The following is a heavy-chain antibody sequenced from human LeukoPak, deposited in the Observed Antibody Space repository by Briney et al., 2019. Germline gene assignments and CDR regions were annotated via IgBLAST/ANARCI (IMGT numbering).Heavy chain of an antibody. J-gene: IGHJ4*02. V-gene: IGHV3-33*01. CDR3: ARGGPYYYGSGSYSWTPYYFDY. Sequence: GGSLRLSCAASGFTFSSYGMHWVRQAPGKGLEWVAVIWYDGSNKYYADSVKGRFTISRDNSKNTLYLQMNSLRAEDTAVYYCARGGPYYYGSGSYSWTPYYFDYWGQGTLVTVSS. CDR1: GFTFSSYG. CDR2: IWYDGSNK. D-gene: IGHD3-10*01.